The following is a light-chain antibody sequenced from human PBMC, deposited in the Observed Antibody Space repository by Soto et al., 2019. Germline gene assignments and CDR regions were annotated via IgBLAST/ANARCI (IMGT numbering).Light chain of an antibody. CDR2: GAS. Sequence: EIVMTQSPAALSVSPGEGATLSCRASQSISNNLAWYQQRPGQAPRLLVYGASTRATGSAARFSGSGSGTEFTLTISSLRSEDFAVYYCQQYVNWPRTFGQGTKVEIK. J-gene: IGKJ1*01. CDR1: QSISNN. V-gene: IGKV3-15*01. CDR3: QQYVNWPRT.